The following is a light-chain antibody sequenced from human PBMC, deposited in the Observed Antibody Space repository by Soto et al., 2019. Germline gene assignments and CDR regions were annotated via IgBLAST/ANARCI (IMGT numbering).Light chain of an antibody. CDR2: EVS. CDR1: SSDVGGYNY. Sequence: QSVLTQPASVSGSPGQSITISCTGTSSDVGGYNYVSWYQQHPGKAPKVMIYEVSNRPSGVSNRFSGSKSGNTASLTISGLQAEDEADYYCASHAGRKNIIFGGGTKLTVL. V-gene: IGLV2-14*01. CDR3: ASHAGRKNII. J-gene: IGLJ2*01.